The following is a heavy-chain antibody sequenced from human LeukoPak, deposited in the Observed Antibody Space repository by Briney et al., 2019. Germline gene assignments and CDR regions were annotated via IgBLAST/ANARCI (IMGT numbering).Heavy chain of an antibody. J-gene: IGHJ4*02. V-gene: IGHV3-33*01. CDR3: ARDYYDSSGYYHLGY. Sequence: PGGSLRLSCAASGFTFSSYGMHWVRQAPGKGLEWVAVIWYDGSNKYYADSVKGRFTISRDNSKNTPYLQMNSLRAEDTAVYYCARDYYDSSGYYHLGYWGQGTLVTVSS. CDR1: GFTFSSYG. D-gene: IGHD3-22*01. CDR2: IWYDGSNK.